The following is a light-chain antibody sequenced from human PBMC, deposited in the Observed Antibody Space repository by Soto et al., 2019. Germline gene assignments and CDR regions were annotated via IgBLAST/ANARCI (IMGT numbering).Light chain of an antibody. Sequence: QSALTQPHSVSGSPGQSVTISCTGTNSDVGRYNSVSWYQQLPGKAPKIIISAVRQRPSGVPDRFSGSKSGNTASLTISGLQADDEPDYFCFSYTANDNWVFGGGTKLTVL. CDR1: NSDVGRYNS. V-gene: IGLV2-11*01. CDR3: FSYTANDNWV. J-gene: IGLJ3*02. CDR2: AVR.